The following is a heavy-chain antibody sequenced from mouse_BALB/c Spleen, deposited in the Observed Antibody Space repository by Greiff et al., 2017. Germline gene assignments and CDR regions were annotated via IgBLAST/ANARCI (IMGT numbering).Heavy chain of an antibody. CDR2: ISNGGGST. CDR3: ARHYGSSWDWYFDV. J-gene: IGHJ1*01. Sequence: EVKLMESGGGLVQPGGSLKLSCAASGFTFSSYTMSWVRQTPEKRLEWVAYISNGGGSTYYPDTVKGRFTISRDNAKNTLYLQMSSLKSEDTAMYYCARHYGSSWDWYFDVWGAGTTVTVSS. V-gene: IGHV5-12-2*01. CDR1: GFTFSSYT. D-gene: IGHD1-1*01.